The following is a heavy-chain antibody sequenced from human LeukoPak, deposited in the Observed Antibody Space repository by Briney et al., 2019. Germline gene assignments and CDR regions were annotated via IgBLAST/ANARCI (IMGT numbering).Heavy chain of an antibody. CDR2: IYYSRST. V-gene: IGHV4-59*01. CDR1: GGSISSYY. Sequence: PSETLSLTCTVSGGSISSYYWSWIRQPPGKGLEWIGYIYYSRSTNYNPSIKGPVTISVNTSKNQFSLKLSSVTAADTAVYYCARTTHDYGDSRFDYWGQGTLVTVSS. CDR3: ARTTHDYGDSRFDY. J-gene: IGHJ4*02. D-gene: IGHD4-17*01.